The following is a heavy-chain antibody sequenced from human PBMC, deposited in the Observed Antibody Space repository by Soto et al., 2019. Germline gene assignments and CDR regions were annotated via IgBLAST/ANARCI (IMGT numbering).Heavy chain of an antibody. CDR3: ARGGRSSWANWFDS. V-gene: IGHV4-34*01. CDR2: FSDSGST. D-gene: IGHD6-13*01. Sequence: ASETLSLTCAAYGGSFSGNYWSWVRQPPGKGLEWIGEFSDSGSTNYNPSLKSRVTISVDTSKNQFSLKLSSVTAADTAVYYCARGGRSSWANWFDSWGQGTLVTVSS. J-gene: IGHJ5*01. CDR1: GGSFSGNY.